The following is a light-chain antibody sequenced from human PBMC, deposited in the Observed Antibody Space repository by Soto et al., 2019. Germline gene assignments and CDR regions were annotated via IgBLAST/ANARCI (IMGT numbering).Light chain of an antibody. V-gene: IGKV4-1*01. Sequence: DIVMTQSPDSLAESLGERATINCKSSQSVLYSSNNKNYLAWYQQKPGQPPKLLIYWASTRESGVPDRFSGSGSGTDSTLTISSLQAEDVAVYYCQQYYSTPLTFGGGTKVEIK. J-gene: IGKJ4*01. CDR2: WAS. CDR3: QQYYSTPLT. CDR1: QSVLYSSNNKNY.